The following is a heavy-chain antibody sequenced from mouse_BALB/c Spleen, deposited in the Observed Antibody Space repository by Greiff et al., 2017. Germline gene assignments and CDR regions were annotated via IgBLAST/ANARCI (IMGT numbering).Heavy chain of an antibody. CDR3: ARNSVGSSYDYAMDY. Sequence: EVKLVESGPGLVKPSQSLSLTCSVTGYSITSGYYWNWIRQFPGNKLEWMGYISYDGSNNYNPSLKNRISITRDTSKNQFFLKLNSVTTEDTATYYCARNSVGSSYDYAMDYWGQGTSVTVSS. J-gene: IGHJ4*01. D-gene: IGHD1-1*01. V-gene: IGHV3-6*02. CDR1: GYSITSGYY. CDR2: ISYDGSN.